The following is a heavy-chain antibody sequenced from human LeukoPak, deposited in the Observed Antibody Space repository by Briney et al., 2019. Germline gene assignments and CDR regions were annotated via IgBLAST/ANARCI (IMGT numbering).Heavy chain of an antibody. D-gene: IGHD5-18*01. CDR1: GFTFSSHW. CDR3: TRGGAAMDNWFDP. CDR2: INSDGSST. Sequence: GGSLRLSCAASGFTFSSHWMHWVRQAPGKGLVWVSRINSDGSSTRYADSVKGRFTISRDNAKNTLYLQMNSLRAEDTAVYYCTRGGAAMDNWFDPWGQGTLVTVSS. V-gene: IGHV3-74*01. J-gene: IGHJ5*02.